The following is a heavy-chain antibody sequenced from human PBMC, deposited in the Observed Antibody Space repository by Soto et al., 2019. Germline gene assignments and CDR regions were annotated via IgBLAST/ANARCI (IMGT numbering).Heavy chain of an antibody. J-gene: IGHJ5*02. CDR1: GYSFTSYW. Sequence: GESLKISCKGSGYSFTSYWISWVRQMPGKGLEWMGRIDPSDSYTNYSPSFQGHVTISADKSISTAYLQWSSLKASDTAMYYCARQTVLYSDWFDPWGQGTLVTVSS. V-gene: IGHV5-10-1*01. CDR2: IDPSDSYT. CDR3: ARQTVLYSDWFDP. D-gene: IGHD3-10*02.